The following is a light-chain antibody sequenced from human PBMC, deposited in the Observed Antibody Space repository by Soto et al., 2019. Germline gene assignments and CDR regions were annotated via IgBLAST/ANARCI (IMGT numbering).Light chain of an antibody. CDR2: GAS. V-gene: IGKV3-15*01. CDR3: QQYNNWPPLT. J-gene: IGKJ4*01. Sequence: EIVMTQSPATLSVSPGERATLSCRASQSVSSNLAWYQQKPAQAPRLLIYGASTRATGIPARFSGSGSGTEFTHTISSLQSEDFAFYYCQQYNNWPPLTFGGGTKVEIK. CDR1: QSVSSN.